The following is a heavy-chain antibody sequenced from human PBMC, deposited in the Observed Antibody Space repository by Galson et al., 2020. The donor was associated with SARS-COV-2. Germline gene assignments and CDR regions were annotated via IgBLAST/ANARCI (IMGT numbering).Heavy chain of an antibody. CDR2: ISGSSSYI. V-gene: IGHV3-21*01. Sequence: GGSLRLSCGASGFTFSSYSMNWVRQAPGKGLEWVSSISGSSSYIYYADSLKGRFTISRDNAKNSLYLQMNSLRAEDTAVYYCAREGWNYYDSSGYLSPPFDYWGQGTLVTVSS. J-gene: IGHJ4*02. CDR1: GFTFSSYS. CDR3: AREGWNYYDSSGYLSPPFDY. D-gene: IGHD3-22*01.